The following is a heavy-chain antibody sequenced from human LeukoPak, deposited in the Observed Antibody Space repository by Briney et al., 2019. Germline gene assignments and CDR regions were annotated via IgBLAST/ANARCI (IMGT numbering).Heavy chain of an antibody. CDR2: IKQDGSEK. Sequence: GGSLRLSCAASGFTFSSYWMSWVRQAPGKGLEWVANIKQDGSEKYYVDSVKGRFTISRDNAKNSLYLQMNSLRAEDTAVYYCARVPGRGYYYYYYMDVWGKGTTVTVSS. CDR1: GFTFSSYW. CDR3: ARVPGRGYYYYYYMDV. V-gene: IGHV3-7*01. J-gene: IGHJ6*03. D-gene: IGHD3-10*01.